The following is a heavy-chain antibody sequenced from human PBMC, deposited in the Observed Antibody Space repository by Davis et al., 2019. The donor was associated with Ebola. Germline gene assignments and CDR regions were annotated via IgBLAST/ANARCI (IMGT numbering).Heavy chain of an antibody. V-gene: IGHV3-49*04. J-gene: IGHJ6*02. CDR1: GFTFGDYA. CDR2: IRSKAYGGTT. D-gene: IGHD2-2*01. CDR3: TRDPGEVPAANYYYYGGMDV. Sequence: PGGSLRLSCTASGFTFGDYAMSWVRQPPGKGLEWVGSIRSKAYGGTTEYAASVKGRFTISRDDSESIAYLPMNSLKTEDTAVYYCTRDPGEVPAANYYYYGGMDVWGQGTTVTVSS.